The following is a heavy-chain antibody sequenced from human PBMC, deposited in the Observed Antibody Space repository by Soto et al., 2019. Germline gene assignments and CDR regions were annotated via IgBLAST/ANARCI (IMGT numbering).Heavy chain of an antibody. J-gene: IGHJ6*02. V-gene: IGHV3-49*04. CDR3: TSSILEWLLLTYYYYGMDV. Sequence: GGSLRLSCTASGFTVGDYAMSWVRQAPGKGLEWVGFIRSKAYGGTTEYAASVKGRFTISRDDSKSIAYLQMNSLKTEDTAVYYCTSSILEWLLLTYYYYGMDVWGQGTTVTVSS. D-gene: IGHD3-3*01. CDR1: GFTVGDYA. CDR2: IRSKAYGGTT.